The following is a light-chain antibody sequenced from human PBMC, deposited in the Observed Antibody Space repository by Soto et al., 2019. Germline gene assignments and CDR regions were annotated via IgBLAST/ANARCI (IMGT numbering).Light chain of an antibody. J-gene: IGKJ1*01. Sequence: EIVMTQSPATLSVSPGERATLSCRASQSVGSKLAWYQQKPGQAPRLLIHGASTRATGIPARFSGSGSGTEFTLTIRSLQSEDFAVYYCQQYNNWPPWTFGQGTRVEIK. V-gene: IGKV3-15*01. CDR1: QSVGSK. CDR3: QQYNNWPPWT. CDR2: GAS.